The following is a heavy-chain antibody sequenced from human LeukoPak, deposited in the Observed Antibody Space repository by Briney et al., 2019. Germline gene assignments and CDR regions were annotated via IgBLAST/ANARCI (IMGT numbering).Heavy chain of an antibody. CDR2: IYSGGST. CDR1: GFTVSSSY. J-gene: IGHJ4*02. CDR3: ARASGSYYGIGNY. D-gene: IGHD1-26*01. V-gene: IGHV3-66*01. Sequence: GGSLRLSCAASGFTVSSSYMSWVRQAPGKGLEWVSVIYSGGSTYYADSVKGRFTISRDNSKNTLYLQMNSLRAEDTAVYYCARASGSYYGIGNYWGQGTLVTVSS.